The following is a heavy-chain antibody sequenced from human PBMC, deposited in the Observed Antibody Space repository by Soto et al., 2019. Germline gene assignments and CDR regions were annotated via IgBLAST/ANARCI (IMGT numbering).Heavy chain of an antibody. V-gene: IGHV1-18*01. CDR2: ISAYNGNT. CDR3: ARVWITGTTVSWFDP. D-gene: IGHD1-7*01. Sequence: VASVKVSCKASGYTFTSYGISWVRQAPGQGLEWMGWISAYNGNTNYAQKLQGRVTMTTDTSTSTAYMELRSLRSDDTAVYYCARVWITGTTVSWFDPWGQGTLVTVPS. J-gene: IGHJ5*02. CDR1: GYTFTSYG.